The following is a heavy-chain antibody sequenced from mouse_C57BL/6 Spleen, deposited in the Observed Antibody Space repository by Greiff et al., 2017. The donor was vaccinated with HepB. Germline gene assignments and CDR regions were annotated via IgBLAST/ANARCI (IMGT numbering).Heavy chain of an antibody. Sequence: LVESGPGLVKPSQSLSLTCSVTGYSITSGYYWNWIRQFPGNKLEWMGYISYDGSNNYNPSLKNRISITRDTSKNQFFLKLNSMTTEDTATYYCARSGAYYSNPFAYWGQGTLVTVSA. CDR2: ISYDGSN. J-gene: IGHJ3*01. CDR3: ARSGAYYSNPFAY. CDR1: GYSITSGYY. V-gene: IGHV3-6*01. D-gene: IGHD2-5*01.